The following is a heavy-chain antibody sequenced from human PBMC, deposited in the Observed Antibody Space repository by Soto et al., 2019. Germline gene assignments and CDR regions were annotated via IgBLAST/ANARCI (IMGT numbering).Heavy chain of an antibody. Sequence: GESLKISCKGSGYSFTSYWIGWVRQMPGKGLEWMGIIYPGDSDTRYSPSFQGQVTISADKSISTAYLQWSSLKASDTAMYYCARHVLAYFGGDCYSLSGFYYYYGMDVWGQGTTVTVSS. CDR3: ARHVLAYFGGDCYSLSGFYYYYGMDV. CDR1: GYSFTSYW. J-gene: IGHJ6*02. V-gene: IGHV5-51*01. CDR2: IYPGDSDT. D-gene: IGHD2-21*02.